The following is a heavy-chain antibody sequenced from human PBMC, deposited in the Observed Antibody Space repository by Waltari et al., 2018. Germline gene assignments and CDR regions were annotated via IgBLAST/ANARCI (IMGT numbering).Heavy chain of an antibody. CDR1: GGSISSSSYY. Sequence: QLQLQESGPGLVKPSETLSLTCTVSGGSISSSSYYWGWISQPPGKGLEWIGSIYYSGSTYYNPSLKSRVTISVDTSKNQFSLKLSSVTAADTAVYYCASGENWNDGAGSFPWGQGTLVTVSS. D-gene: IGHD1-1*01. V-gene: IGHV4-39*07. CDR2: IYYSGST. J-gene: IGHJ5*02. CDR3: ASGENWNDGAGSFP.